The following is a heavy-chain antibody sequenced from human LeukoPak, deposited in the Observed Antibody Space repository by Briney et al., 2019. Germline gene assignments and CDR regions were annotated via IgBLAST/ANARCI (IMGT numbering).Heavy chain of an antibody. V-gene: IGHV1-8*01. CDR3: ARGDCTNGVCGET. D-gene: IGHD2-8*01. CDR2: MNPNSGNT. J-gene: IGHJ4*02. Sequence: GPVKVSCKASGYTLTSYDINWVRQATGQGLEWMGWMNPNSGNTGYAQKFQGRVTMTRNTSISTAYMELSSLRSEDTAVYYCARGDCTNGVCGETWGQGTLVTVSS. CDR1: GYTLTSYD.